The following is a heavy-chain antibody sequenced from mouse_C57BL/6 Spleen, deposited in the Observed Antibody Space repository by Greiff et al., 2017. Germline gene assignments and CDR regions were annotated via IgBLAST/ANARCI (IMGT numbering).Heavy chain of an antibody. Sequence: EVQLQESGPGLVKPSQSLSLTCSVTGYSITSGYYWNWIRQFPGNKLEWMGYISYDGSNNYNPSLKNRISITRDTSKNQFFLKLNSVTTEDTATYYCARDIDYGYAMDYWGQGTSVTVSS. D-gene: IGHD2-4*01. CDR1: GYSITSGYY. CDR3: ARDIDYGYAMDY. V-gene: IGHV3-6*01. CDR2: ISYDGSN. J-gene: IGHJ4*01.